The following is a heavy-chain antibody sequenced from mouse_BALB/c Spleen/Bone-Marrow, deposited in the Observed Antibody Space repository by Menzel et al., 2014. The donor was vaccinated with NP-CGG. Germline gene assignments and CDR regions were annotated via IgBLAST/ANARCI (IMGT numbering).Heavy chain of an antibody. V-gene: IGHV1-69*02. CDR1: GYTFTSYW. Sequence: VQLQQSGAELVKPGASVKLSCKASGYTFTSYWMHWVKQRPGQGLEWIGEIDPSDSYTNYNQKFKGKATLTVDKSSSTAYMQLSSLTSEDSAVYYCAITTVVATGDYWGQGTTLTVFS. D-gene: IGHD1-1*01. CDR2: IDPSDSYT. CDR3: AITTVVATGDY. J-gene: IGHJ2*01.